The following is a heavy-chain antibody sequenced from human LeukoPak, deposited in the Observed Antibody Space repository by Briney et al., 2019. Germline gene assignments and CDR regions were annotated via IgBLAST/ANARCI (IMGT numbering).Heavy chain of an antibody. CDR3: AKAPSAHWPSDY. J-gene: IGHJ4*02. CDR2: INGLNGNT. V-gene: IGHV1-18*01. CDR1: GYTFTSYG. D-gene: IGHD1-1*01. Sequence: ASVKVSCKASGYTFTSYGITWVRQAPGQGLEWMGWINGLNGNTHYAQNLQDRITMTTDTSSTTAYMELRSLKSDDTAVYYCAKAPSAHWPSDYWGQGTLVTVSS.